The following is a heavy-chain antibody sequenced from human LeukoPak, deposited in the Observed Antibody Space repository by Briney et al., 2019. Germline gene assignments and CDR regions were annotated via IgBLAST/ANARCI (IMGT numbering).Heavy chain of an antibody. D-gene: IGHD1-1*01. CDR2: ISGSGGIT. CDR1: GFTFNSLA. Sequence: RAGGSLRLSCAASGFTFNSLAMSWVRQAPGKGLEWVSAISGSGGITYYADSVKGRFTISRDNSKNTLSLQMDSLRAEDTAVYYCAKGVLAVRLESWGQGTLVTVSS. CDR3: AKGVLAVRLES. V-gene: IGHV3-23*01. J-gene: IGHJ4*02.